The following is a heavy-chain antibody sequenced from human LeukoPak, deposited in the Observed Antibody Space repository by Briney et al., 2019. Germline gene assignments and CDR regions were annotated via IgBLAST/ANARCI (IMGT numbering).Heavy chain of an antibody. CDR1: GFTVSSNY. Sequence: GGSLRLSCAASGFTVSSNYMSWVRQAPGKGLECVSVIYSGGTTYHADSVKGRFTISRDDSKDTLYLQMNSLRAEDTAVYYCARDSMVRGVIPYWGQGTLVTVSS. J-gene: IGHJ4*02. CDR3: ARDSMVRGVIPY. CDR2: IYSGGTT. D-gene: IGHD3-10*01. V-gene: IGHV3-53*01.